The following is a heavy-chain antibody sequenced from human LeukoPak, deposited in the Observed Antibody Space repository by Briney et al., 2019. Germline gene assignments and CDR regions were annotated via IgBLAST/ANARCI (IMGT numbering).Heavy chain of an antibody. V-gene: IGHV4-34*01. J-gene: IGHJ3*02. D-gene: IGHD2-21*01. CDR2: INHSGST. CDR1: GGSFSGYY. CDR3: ARITQGLDAFDI. Sequence: KTSETLSLTCAVYGGSFSGYYWSWIRQPPGMGLEWIGEINHSGSTNYNPSLKSRVTISVDTSKNQFSLKLSSVTAADTAVYYCARITQGLDAFDIWGQGTMVTVSS.